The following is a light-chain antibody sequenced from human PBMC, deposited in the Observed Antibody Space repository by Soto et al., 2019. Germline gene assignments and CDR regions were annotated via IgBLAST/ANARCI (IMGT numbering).Light chain of an antibody. CDR1: QSVSSSY. J-gene: IGKJ4*01. Sequence: EIVLTQSPGTLSLSPGERATLSCRASQSVSSSYLAWYQQKPGQAPRLLIYGASSRATGIPDRFSGSGSGTDFTLTISRLEPEDVAVYYCQQYGSSPETFGGGTKVEIK. V-gene: IGKV3-20*01. CDR2: GAS. CDR3: QQYGSSPET.